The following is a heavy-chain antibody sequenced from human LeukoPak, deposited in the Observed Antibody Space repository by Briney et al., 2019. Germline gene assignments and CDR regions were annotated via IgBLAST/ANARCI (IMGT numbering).Heavy chain of an antibody. D-gene: IGHD5-18*01. CDR3: ARDSGYSYVFDY. V-gene: IGHV4-61*02. Sequence: SQTLSLTCTVSGGSISSGSYYWSWIRQPAGKGLEWIGRIYTSGSTNYYPSLKRRVTISVDTSKNQSSLKLSSVTAADTAVYYCARDSGYSYVFDYWGQGTLVTVSS. J-gene: IGHJ4*02. CDR2: IYTSGST. CDR1: GGSISSGSYY.